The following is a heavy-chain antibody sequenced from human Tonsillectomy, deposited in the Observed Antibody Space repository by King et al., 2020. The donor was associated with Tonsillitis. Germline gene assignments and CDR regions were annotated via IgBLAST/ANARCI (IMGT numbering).Heavy chain of an antibody. V-gene: IGHV4-4*02. Sequence: QMQLQESGPGLVKPSGTLSLTCAVSGGSISSSNWWSWVRQPPGKGLEWIGEIYHTGRTNYNPPLKSRVAISVDNSKNQFSLELTSVTAADTAVYYCARSPNYYDSSGYSWAFDMWGQGTMVTVSS. CDR2: IYHTGRT. CDR3: ARSPNYYDSSGYSWAFDM. CDR1: GGSISSSNW. D-gene: IGHD3-22*01. J-gene: IGHJ3*02.